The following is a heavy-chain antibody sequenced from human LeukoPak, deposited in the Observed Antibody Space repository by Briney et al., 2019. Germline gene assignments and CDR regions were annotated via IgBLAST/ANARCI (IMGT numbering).Heavy chain of an antibody. V-gene: IGHV4-30-4*01. Sequence: SETLSLTCTVSGVSISSGDYYWSWIRQPPGKGLEWIGYMYSSGSTYYNPSLKSRATISVDTSKNQSSLKLSSVTATDTAVYYCARPYYYDSRIDPWGQGTLVTVSS. CDR3: ARPYYYDSRIDP. D-gene: IGHD3-22*01. CDR2: MYSSGST. J-gene: IGHJ5*02. CDR1: GVSISSGDYY.